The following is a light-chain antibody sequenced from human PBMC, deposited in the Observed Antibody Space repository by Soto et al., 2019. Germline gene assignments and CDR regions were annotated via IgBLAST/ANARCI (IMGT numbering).Light chain of an antibody. V-gene: IGKV1-5*03. CDR2: KAS. CDR3: QHHKRSPRT. CDR1: ESIDIW. Sequence: DIPMTQSPSTLSASVGDRVTITCRASESIDIWLAWYQQRPGKAPKLLIYKASSLESGVPSRFSGSGSGTEFTLTISSLQPDDFASYYCQHHKRSPRTFGQGTKVEI. J-gene: IGKJ1*01.